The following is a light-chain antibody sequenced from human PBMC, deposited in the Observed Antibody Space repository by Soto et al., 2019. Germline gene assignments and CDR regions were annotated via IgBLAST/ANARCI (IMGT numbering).Light chain of an antibody. CDR2: EVN. J-gene: IGLJ2*01. CDR1: NSDVGGYNY. V-gene: IGLV2-14*01. Sequence: QSALTQPASVSGSPGQSITISCTGSNSDVGGYNYVSWYRQYPGKAPKLMIYEVNNRPSGVSNRFSGSKSGNTASLTISGLQAEDEGHYYCSSYTSTGTLVVFGGGTKLT. CDR3: SSYTSTGTLVV.